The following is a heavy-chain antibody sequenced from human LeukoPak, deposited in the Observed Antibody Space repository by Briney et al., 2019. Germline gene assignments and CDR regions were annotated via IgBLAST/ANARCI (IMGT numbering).Heavy chain of an antibody. V-gene: IGHV1-69*05. J-gene: IGHJ4*02. CDR1: GGTFTSYA. CDR3: ARGRWEPQEANCFDY. Sequence: GASVKVSCKATGGTFTSYAISWVRQAPGQGLEWLGGIIPIFGTANYTQRFQGRVTITTYESTSTAHMELSSLRAEDTAVYDCARGRWEPQEANCFDYWGQGTLVAVSS. D-gene: IGHD1-26*01. CDR2: IIPIFGTA.